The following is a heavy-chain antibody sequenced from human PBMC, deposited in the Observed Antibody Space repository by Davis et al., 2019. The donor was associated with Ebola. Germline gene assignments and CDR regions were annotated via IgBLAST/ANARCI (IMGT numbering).Heavy chain of an antibody. V-gene: IGHV4-4*02. CDR1: GGSISSSNW. CDR2: IYHSGST. D-gene: IGHD3-10*01. J-gene: IGHJ4*02. Sequence: SETLSLTCAVSGGSISSSNWWRWVRQPPGKGLEWIGEIYHSGSTNYNPSLKSRVTISVDKSKNQFSLKLSSVTAADTAVYYCAREWFGESYYFDYWGQGTLVTVSS. CDR3: AREWFGESYYFDY.